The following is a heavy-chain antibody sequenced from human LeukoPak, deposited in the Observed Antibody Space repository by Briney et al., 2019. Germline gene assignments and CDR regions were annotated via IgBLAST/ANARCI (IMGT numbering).Heavy chain of an antibody. Sequence: ASVKVSCRASGYTLTDYYLLWVRQAPGQGLKWMGWINPNSGATDYAQSFQARVTMTRDTSTSTVYMELSSLRSEDTAVYYCARDLDYYDGSDSTWPGVYWGQGTLVTVSS. J-gene: IGHJ4*02. CDR1: GYTLTDYY. V-gene: IGHV1-2*02. D-gene: IGHD3-22*01. CDR2: INPNSGAT. CDR3: ARDLDYYDGSDSTWPGVY.